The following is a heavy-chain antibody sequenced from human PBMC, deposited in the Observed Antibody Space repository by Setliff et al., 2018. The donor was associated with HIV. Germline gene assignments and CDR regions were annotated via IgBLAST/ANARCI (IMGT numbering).Heavy chain of an antibody. J-gene: IGHJ5*02. CDR2: ITPLFGTT. V-gene: IGHV1-69*13. CDR1: GDFSHYA. Sequence: SVKVSCKASGDFSHYATNWVRQAPGQGLEWMGAITPLFGTTNYAQHFQGRLTITADESTNTVYMELNSLTSEDTAVYYCARGVHGYSYNWLDPWGQGTLVTVSS. D-gene: IGHD4-4*01. CDR3: ARGVHGYSYNWLDP.